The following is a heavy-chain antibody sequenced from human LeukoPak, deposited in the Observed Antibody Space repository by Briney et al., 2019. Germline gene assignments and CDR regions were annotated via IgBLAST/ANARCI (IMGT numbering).Heavy chain of an antibody. D-gene: IGHD3-3*01. CDR1: GITFISAW. V-gene: IGHV3-15*01. J-gene: IGHJ4*02. CDR3: ATALRGVGF. CDR2: IKSKTDGGTA. Sequence: GSLRLSCAASGITFISAWMNWVRQAPGKGLEWVGRIKSKTDGGTAEYAAPVKGRFIISRDDSKNTLYLQMNSLNSDDTGVYYCATALRGVGFWGQGTLVTVPS.